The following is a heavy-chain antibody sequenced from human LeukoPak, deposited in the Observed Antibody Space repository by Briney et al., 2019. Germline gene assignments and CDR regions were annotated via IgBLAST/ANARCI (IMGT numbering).Heavy chain of an antibody. Sequence: SETLSLTCTVSGGSISYYYWSWIRQSPGKGLEWIGYIYYGGTTNYNPSLKSRVTISVDTSKNQFSLQLRSVTAADTAVYYCAREDPQTTVPEGMDVWGQGTTVTVSS. J-gene: IGHJ6*02. CDR2: IYYGGTT. CDR1: GGSISYYY. V-gene: IGHV4-59*01. CDR3: AREDPQTTVPEGMDV. D-gene: IGHD4-17*01.